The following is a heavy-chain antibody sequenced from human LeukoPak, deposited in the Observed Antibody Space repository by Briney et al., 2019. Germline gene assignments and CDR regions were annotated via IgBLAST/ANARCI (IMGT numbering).Heavy chain of an antibody. D-gene: IGHD1/OR15-1a*01. Sequence: GGSLRLSCAASGFTFSDYYMSWIRQAPGKGLEWVSYISSSGSTIYYADSVKGRFTISRDNAKNSLYLQMNSLRAEDTAVYYCARDHSRLDLEQRGVGDAFDIWGQGTMVTVSS. CDR1: GFTFSDYY. CDR2: ISSSGSTI. J-gene: IGHJ3*02. V-gene: IGHV3-11*01. CDR3: ARDHSRLDLEQRGVGDAFDI.